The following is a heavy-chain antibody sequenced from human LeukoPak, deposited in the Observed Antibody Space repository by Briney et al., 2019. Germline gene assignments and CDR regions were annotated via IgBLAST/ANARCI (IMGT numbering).Heavy chain of an antibody. CDR2: INSDSGGT. CDR1: GYTFTGDF. CDR3: ARGNIATRRGENWFDP. J-gene: IGHJ5*02. Sequence: GASVKVSCTASGYTFTGDFINWVRQAPGQGLEWMGWINSDSGGTNYARKFQGRVTMTRDTSISTAYMELSSLRSDDTAAFYCARGNIATRRGENWFDPWGQGTRVTVAS. V-gene: IGHV1-2*02. D-gene: IGHD6-6*01.